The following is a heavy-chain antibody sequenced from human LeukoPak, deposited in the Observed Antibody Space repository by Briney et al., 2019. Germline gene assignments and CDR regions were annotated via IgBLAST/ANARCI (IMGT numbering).Heavy chain of an antibody. Sequence: PGGSLRLSCAASGFTFSSYSMNWVRQAPGKGLEWVSSIISSSSYISYADSVKGRFTISRDNAKNSLYLQMNSLRAEDTAVYYCARDGASSAEYFQHWGQGTLVTVSS. V-gene: IGHV3-21*01. CDR1: GFTFSSYS. CDR3: ARDGASSAEYFQH. D-gene: IGHD3-16*01. J-gene: IGHJ1*01. CDR2: IISSSSYI.